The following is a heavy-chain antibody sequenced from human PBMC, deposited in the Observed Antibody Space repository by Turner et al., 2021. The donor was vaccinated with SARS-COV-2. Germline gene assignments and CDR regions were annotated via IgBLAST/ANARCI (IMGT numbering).Heavy chain of an antibody. V-gene: IGHV3-30-3*01. Sequence: QVQIVGSGGGVVLLARSLRLFCAASGFTFSDFAMHWVRQAPGKGLVWVALISYDGSNQYYADSVKGRFTISRDDSKNTLYLQMNSLSAEDTAVYHCARERRGYYAEYWGQGSLVTVSS. J-gene: IGHJ4*02. CDR3: ARERRGYYAEY. CDR2: ISYDGSNQ. CDR1: GFTFSDFA. D-gene: IGHD3-3*01.